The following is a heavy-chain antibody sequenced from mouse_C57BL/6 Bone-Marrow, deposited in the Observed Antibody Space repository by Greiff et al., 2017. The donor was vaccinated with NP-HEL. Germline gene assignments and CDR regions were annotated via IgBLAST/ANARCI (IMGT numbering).Heavy chain of an antibody. CDR3: ARSGFLFITTEWGFAY. D-gene: IGHD1-1*01. CDR2: IDPEDGET. J-gene: IGHJ3*01. Sequence: EVQVVESGAELVKPGASVKLSCTASGFNIKDYYMHWVKQRTEQGLEWIGRIDPEDGETKYAPKFQGKATITADTSSNTAYLQLSRLTAEDTAVYYCARSGFLFITTEWGFAYWGQGTLVTVSA. V-gene: IGHV14-2*01. CDR1: GFNIKDYY.